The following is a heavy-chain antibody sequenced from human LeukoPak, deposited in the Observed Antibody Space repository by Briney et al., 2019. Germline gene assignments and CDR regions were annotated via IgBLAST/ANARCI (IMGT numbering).Heavy chain of an antibody. CDR3: ARRGVWGSYRYDY. J-gene: IGHJ4*02. CDR2: INHSGST. D-gene: IGHD3-16*02. CDR1: GGSFSGYY. Sequence: PSETLSLTCAVYGGSFSGYYWSWIRQPPGKGLEWIGEINHSGSTNYNPSLKSRVTISVDTSKNQFSLKLSSVTGADTAVYYCARRGVWGSYRYDYWGQGTLVTVSS. V-gene: IGHV4-34*01.